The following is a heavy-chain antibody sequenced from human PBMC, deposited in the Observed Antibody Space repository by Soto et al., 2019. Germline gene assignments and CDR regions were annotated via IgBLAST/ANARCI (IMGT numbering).Heavy chain of an antibody. V-gene: IGHV3-23*01. CDR1: GFTFSSYA. CDR2: ISGSGGST. D-gene: IGHD6-19*01. Sequence: PGGSLRLSCAASGFTFSSYAMSWVRQAPGKGQEWVLAISGSGGSTYYADSVKGRFTISRDNSKNTLYLQMNSLRAEDTAVYYCSKDRKIRGVYSSGWYGLDYWGQGTLVTVSS. J-gene: IGHJ4*02. CDR3: SKDRKIRGVYSSGWYGLDY.